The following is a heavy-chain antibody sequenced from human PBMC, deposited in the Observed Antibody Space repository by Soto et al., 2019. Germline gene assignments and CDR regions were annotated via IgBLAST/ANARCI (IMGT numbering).Heavy chain of an antibody. CDR1: GDSISSGGYS. D-gene: IGHD3-22*01. V-gene: IGHV4-30-2*01. J-gene: IGHJ4*02. CDR2: IYHPGST. Sequence: QVQLQESGSGLVKPSQTLSLTCTVSGDSISSGGYSWSWIRQPPQKGLEWIGYIYHPGSTSYSPSLKSRVTISVDKSKNQFSLILNSVTAADTAIYYCARAQYGPSGYYFDSWGQGTLFTVSS. CDR3: ARAQYGPSGYYFDS.